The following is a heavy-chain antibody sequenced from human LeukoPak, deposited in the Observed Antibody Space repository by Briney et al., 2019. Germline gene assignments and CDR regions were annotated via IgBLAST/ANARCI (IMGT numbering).Heavy chain of an antibody. CDR3: TRGSGVSGTYGSYFQY. Sequence: PGGSLRLSCAASGFTFSSYALHWVRQAPGKGLEWVAVISYDGNNEYYADSVRGRFTISRDNSKSTQYLQMNSLRSEDTAVYYCTRGSGVSGTYGSYFQYWSQGTLSPSPQ. V-gene: IGHV3-30-3*01. J-gene: IGHJ1*01. CDR2: ISYDGNNE. CDR1: GFTFSSYA. D-gene: IGHD3-10*01.